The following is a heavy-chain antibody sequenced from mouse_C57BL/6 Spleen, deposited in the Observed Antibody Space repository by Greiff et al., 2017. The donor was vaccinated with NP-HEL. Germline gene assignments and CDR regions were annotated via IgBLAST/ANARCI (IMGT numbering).Heavy chain of an antibody. CDR2: INPNNGGT. D-gene: IGHD1-1*01. V-gene: IGHV1-26*01. J-gene: IGHJ4*01. CDR1: GYTFTDYY. Sequence: EVKLQQSGPELVKPGASVKISCKASGYTFTDYYMNWVKQSHGKSLEWIGDINPNNGGTSYNQKFKGKATLTVDKSSSTAYMELRSLTSEDSAVYYCATLYYYGSMDYWGQGTSVTVSS. CDR3: ATLYYYGSMDY.